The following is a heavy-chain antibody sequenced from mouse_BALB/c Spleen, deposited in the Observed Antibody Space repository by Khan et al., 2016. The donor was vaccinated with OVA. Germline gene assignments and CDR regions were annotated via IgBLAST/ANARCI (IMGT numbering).Heavy chain of an antibody. CDR3: ARDYWFTY. Sequence: EVELVESGGDLVKPGGSLKLSCAASGFTFSNYAMSWVRQTPEKRLEWVASISSGGTTYYPDSVKGRFTISRENASNILYLHMNSLRFEGTAMFYCARDYWFTYWGQGTLVTVSA. CDR1: GFTFSNYA. V-gene: IGHV5-6-5*01. CDR2: ISSGGTT. J-gene: IGHJ3*01. D-gene: IGHD1-1*02.